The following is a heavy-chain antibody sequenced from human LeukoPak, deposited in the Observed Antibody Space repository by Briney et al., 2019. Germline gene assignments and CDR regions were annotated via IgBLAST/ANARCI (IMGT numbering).Heavy chain of an antibody. CDR1: GGSISSSSYY. D-gene: IGHD3-10*01. CDR2: ISYSGST. J-gene: IGHJ4*02. V-gene: IGHV4-39*07. CDR3: ARAPSDYYGSGSYYY. Sequence: SETLSLTCTVSGGSISSSSYYWGWIRQPPGKGLEWIGTISYSGSTNYNPSLKSRLTISLDTSKNQFSLKLSSVTAADTAVYYCARAPSDYYGSGSYYYWGQGTLVTVSS.